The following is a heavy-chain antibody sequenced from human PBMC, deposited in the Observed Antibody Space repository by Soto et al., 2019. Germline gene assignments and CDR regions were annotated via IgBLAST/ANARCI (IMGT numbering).Heavy chain of an antibody. CDR3: ARRVDIVATSLNFDY. CDR2: IYYSGRT. D-gene: IGHD5-12*01. J-gene: IGHJ4*02. CDR1: GGSISISSYY. V-gene: IGHV4-39*01. Sequence: EPPSLTCTVSGGSISISSYYWGGIRQPPGKGLKRLGDIYYSGRTYYNPSLKSRVTISVDTSKNQFSLKLSSVTAADTAVYYCARRVDIVATSLNFDYWGQGTLVTVS.